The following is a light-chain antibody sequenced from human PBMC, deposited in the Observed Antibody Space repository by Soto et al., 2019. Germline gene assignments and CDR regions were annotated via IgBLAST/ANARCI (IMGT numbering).Light chain of an antibody. CDR1: QSVSSSY. CDR3: QQYGSSPSIT. J-gene: IGKJ5*01. CDR2: GAS. V-gene: IGKV3-20*01. Sequence: EIVLTQSPGTLSLSPGERATLSCRASQSVSSSYLAWYQQKPGQAPGLLIYGASSRATGIPGRFSGSGSGTDFTLTISRLEPEDFAVYYCQQYGSSPSITFGQGTRLEIK.